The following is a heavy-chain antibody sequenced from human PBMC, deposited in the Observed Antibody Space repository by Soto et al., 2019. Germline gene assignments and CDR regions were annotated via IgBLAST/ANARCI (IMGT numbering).Heavy chain of an antibody. CDR1: GYTFSRSG. D-gene: IGHD1-26*01. CDR2: ISTYNGDA. CDR3: ARSGSVPSYYYGLDV. Sequence: QVQLVQSGAEVRKPGASVKVSCKTSGYTFSRSGISWVRQAPGQGLEWMGWISTYNGDANYAQKLQGRVTMTTDTSTSTAFMELGSLTSADTAVYYWARSGSVPSYYYGLDVWGQGTTVTVSS. J-gene: IGHJ6*02. V-gene: IGHV1-18*01.